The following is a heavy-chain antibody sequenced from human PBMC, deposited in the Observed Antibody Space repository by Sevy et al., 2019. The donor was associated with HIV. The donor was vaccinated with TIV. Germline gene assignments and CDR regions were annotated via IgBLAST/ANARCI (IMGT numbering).Heavy chain of an antibody. V-gene: IGHV3-33*01. J-gene: IGHJ3*02. D-gene: IGHD1-26*01. Sequence: GGSLRLSCAASGFTYNGYGMHWVRQAPGKGLEWVAVIWYDGSNKEYADSVKGRFTISRDNAQNTLFLQMSSLRVEDTAVYYCARESRGSLEGFDIWGQGTMVTVSS. CDR1: GFTYNGYG. CDR2: IWYDGSNK. CDR3: ARESRGSLEGFDI.